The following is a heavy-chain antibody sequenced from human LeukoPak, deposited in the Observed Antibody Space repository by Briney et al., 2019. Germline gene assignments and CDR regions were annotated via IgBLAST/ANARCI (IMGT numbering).Heavy chain of an antibody. Sequence: GVSLRLSCAASGFDLSTYEMNWVRQAPGKGLEWIADITISGHTKNYADSVKGRFTISRDNARTSLYLQMNSPRVEDTGVYYCARGDPHADLWGQGTLVTVSA. J-gene: IGHJ5*02. CDR1: GFDLSTYE. CDR2: ITISGHTK. V-gene: IGHV3-48*03. CDR3: ARGDPHADL.